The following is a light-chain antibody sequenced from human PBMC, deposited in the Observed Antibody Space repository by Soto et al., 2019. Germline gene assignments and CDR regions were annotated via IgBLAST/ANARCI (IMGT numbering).Light chain of an antibody. J-gene: IGKJ1*01. CDR3: QQYSSHSQ. V-gene: IGKV1-5*03. CDR1: QSTSSY. Sequence: DSQITQSPSTLSASVGDRVTITCRASQSTSSYLAWYQQKPGKAPKLLIYQASSLENGVPSRFSGSGSGTEFSLTISSLQPDDFATYYCQQYSSHSQFGQGAKVDIK. CDR2: QAS.